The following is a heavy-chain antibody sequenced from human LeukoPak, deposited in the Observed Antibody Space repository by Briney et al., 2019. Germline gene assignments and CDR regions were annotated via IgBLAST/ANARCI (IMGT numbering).Heavy chain of an antibody. J-gene: IGHJ3*02. CDR2: IDDGGNT. CDR3: ARFSRITPGDWGDAFDI. D-gene: IGHD2-21*02. CDR1: SGSFSNYF. Sequence: SKTLSLTCSVYSGSFSNYFWSWIRQPPGKGLEWIGEIDDGGNTNYNPSLMSRVIVSMEKSKKQFSLVMRSVTAADTAVYYCARFSRITPGDWGDAFDIWSQGTTVIVSS. V-gene: IGHV4-34*01.